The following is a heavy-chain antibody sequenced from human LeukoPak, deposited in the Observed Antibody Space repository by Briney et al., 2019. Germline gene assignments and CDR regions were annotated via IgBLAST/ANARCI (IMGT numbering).Heavy chain of an antibody. D-gene: IGHD2-2*01. CDR3: ARAIVVVPAAMIDAFDI. CDR2: IYSGGST. CDR1: GFTFSSYS. Sequence: GGSLRLSCAASGFTFSSYSMNWVRQAPGKGLEWVSVIYSGGSTYYADSVKGRFTISRDNSKNTLYLQMNSLRAEDTAVYYCARAIVVVPAAMIDAFDIWGQGTMVTVSS. V-gene: IGHV3-53*01. J-gene: IGHJ3*02.